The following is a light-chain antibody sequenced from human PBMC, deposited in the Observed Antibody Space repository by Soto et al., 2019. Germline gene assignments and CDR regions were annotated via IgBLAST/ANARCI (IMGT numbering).Light chain of an antibody. V-gene: IGLV2-14*03. Sequence: ALTQPASVSGSPGQSITISCTGTVSDVGGYDSVSWYQQHPGRAPKLIIYGVNNRPSGVSNRFSASKSADTASLTISGLQAEDEANYYCCSYTTSTTYVFGTGTKLTVL. CDR3: CSYTTSTTYV. CDR2: GVN. J-gene: IGLJ1*01. CDR1: VSDVGGYDS.